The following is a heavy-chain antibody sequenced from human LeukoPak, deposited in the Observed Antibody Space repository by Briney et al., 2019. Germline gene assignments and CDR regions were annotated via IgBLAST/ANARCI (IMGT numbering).Heavy chain of an antibody. Sequence: GGSLRLSCAASGFTFSSYGMHWVRQAPGKGLEWVAVISYDGSNKYYADSVKGRFTISRDNSKNTVYLQMNSLRAEDTAVYYCAKDFLTYDGGPNWFDPWGQGTLVTVSS. D-gene: IGHD2/OR15-2a*01. CDR1: GFTFSSYG. CDR3: AKDFLTYDGGPNWFDP. J-gene: IGHJ5*02. CDR2: ISYDGSNK. V-gene: IGHV3-30*18.